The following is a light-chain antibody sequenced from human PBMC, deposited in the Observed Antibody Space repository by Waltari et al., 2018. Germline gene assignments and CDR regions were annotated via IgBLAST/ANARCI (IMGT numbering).Light chain of an antibody. CDR3: QQYGSPPYT. J-gene: IGKJ2*01. V-gene: IGKV3-20*01. CDR1: QSVGSSY. Sequence: EIVLTQSPGTLSLSPGERATLSCWASQSVGSSYLAWFQQKPDQAPSLLIYAVSRRATGIPDRFSGSVSGTDFTLTINRLEPEDSAVYYCQQYGSPPYTFGQGTKLEL. CDR2: AVS.